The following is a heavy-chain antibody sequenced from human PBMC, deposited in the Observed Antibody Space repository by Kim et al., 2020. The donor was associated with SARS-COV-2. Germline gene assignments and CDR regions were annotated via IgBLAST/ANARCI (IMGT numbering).Heavy chain of an antibody. V-gene: IGHV5-51*01. CDR1: GYSFTSYW. CDR3: ARRRYCSSTSCYTNWFDP. Sequence: GESLKISCKGSGYSFTSYWIGWVRQMPGKGLECMGIIYPGDSDTRYSPSFQGQVTISADKSISTAYLQWSSLKASDTAMYYCARRRYCSSTSCYTNWFDPWGQGTLVTVSS. J-gene: IGHJ5*02. D-gene: IGHD2-2*02. CDR2: IYPGDSDT.